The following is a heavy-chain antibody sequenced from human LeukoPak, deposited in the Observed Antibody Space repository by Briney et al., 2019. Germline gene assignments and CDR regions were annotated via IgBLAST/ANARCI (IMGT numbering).Heavy chain of an antibody. CDR2: MKQDGTEK. CDR1: GFTFSIYW. V-gene: IGHV3-7*01. D-gene: IGHD5-18*01. J-gene: IGHJ4*02. Sequence: GGSLRLSCAASGFTFSIYWMTWVRQAPGKGLEWVANMKQDGTEKYYVDSVKGRFTISRDNAKNSVYLQMNRLRAEDTAIYYCARIRGYSYALDYWGQGTLVTVST. CDR3: ARIRGYSYALDY.